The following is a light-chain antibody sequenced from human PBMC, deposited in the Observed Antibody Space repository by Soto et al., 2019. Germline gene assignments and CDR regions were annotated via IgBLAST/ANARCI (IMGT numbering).Light chain of an antibody. V-gene: IGKV3-20*01. J-gene: IGKJ5*01. CDR2: GAS. Sequence: EVVLTPSPGTLSLSPGERATLSCRASQSIGSSYLAWYQQKPGQAPRLLIYGASSRATGTPDRFSGGGSGTDFSLTISRLDPEDFAVYYCQQYSSSPITFGQGTRLEIK. CDR1: QSIGSSY. CDR3: QQYSSSPIT.